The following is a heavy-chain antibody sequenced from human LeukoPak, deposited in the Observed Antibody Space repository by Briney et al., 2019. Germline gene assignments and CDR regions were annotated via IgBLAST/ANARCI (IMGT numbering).Heavy chain of an antibody. CDR2: IYYSGTT. D-gene: IGHD1-26*01. V-gene: IGHV4-59*01. J-gene: IGHJ6*03. CDR1: GDSISSWY. CDR3: ARDRGIVGATGYMDV. Sequence: PSETLSLTCTVSGDSISSWYWSWIRQPPGKGLEWIGYIYYSGTTYYNPSLKSRVSISFDTSKNQFSLKLSSVTAADTAVYYCARDRGIVGATGYMDVWGKGTTVTVSS.